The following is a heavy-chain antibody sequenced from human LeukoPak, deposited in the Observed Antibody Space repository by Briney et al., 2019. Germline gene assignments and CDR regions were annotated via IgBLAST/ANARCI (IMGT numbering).Heavy chain of an antibody. Sequence: TGGSLRLSCAASGFTFDDYAMHWVRQAPGKGLEWVSGISWNSGSIGYADSVKGRFTISRDNAKNSLYLQMNGLRAEDTAVYYCARETGVVPAAIGFNDDYYYMDVWGKGTTVTVSS. D-gene: IGHD2-2*01. CDR1: GFTFDDYA. CDR3: ARETGVVPAAIGFNDDYYYMDV. CDR2: ISWNSGSI. V-gene: IGHV3-9*01. J-gene: IGHJ6*03.